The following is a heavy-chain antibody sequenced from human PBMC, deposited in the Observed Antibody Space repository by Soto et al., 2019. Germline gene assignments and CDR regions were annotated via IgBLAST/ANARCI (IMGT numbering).Heavy chain of an antibody. V-gene: IGHV3-23*01. J-gene: IGHJ4*02. CDR1: GFTFSSYA. D-gene: IGHD3-10*01. CDR3: ADSIMVRGVSLDY. CDR2: ISGSGGST. Sequence: EVQLLESGGGLVQPGGSLRLSCAASGFTFSSYAMSWVRQAPGKGLEWVSAISGSGGSTYYADSVKGRFTISRDNSKNTLYLQMNSLRAEDTAVYYCADSIMVRGVSLDYWGQGTLVTVSS.